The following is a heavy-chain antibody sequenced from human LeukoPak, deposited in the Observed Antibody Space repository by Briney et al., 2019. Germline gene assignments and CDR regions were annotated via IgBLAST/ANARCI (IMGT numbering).Heavy chain of an antibody. V-gene: IGHV4-4*07. D-gene: IGHD3-10*01. CDR1: GCSIRTYY. CDR2: IYPSGST. CDR3: ARAPYGSGANWFDP. Sequence: SETLSLTCTVSGCSIRTYYWSWIRQPAGKGLEWSGRIYPSGSTNYNPSLKSRVTMSADTSKNQFSLKLSSVTSADTAVYYCARAPYGSGANWFDPWGQGTLVTVSS. J-gene: IGHJ5*02.